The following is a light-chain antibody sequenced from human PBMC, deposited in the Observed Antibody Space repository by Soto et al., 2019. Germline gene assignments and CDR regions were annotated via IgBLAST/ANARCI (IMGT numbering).Light chain of an antibody. CDR1: QSIRSW. Sequence: DIQMTQSPSTLSASVGDRVTITCRASQSIRSWLAWYQQKSGEAPKLMVYKASNLDSGVPSRFAGSGSGTEFTLTISSLQPDDFATYHCQQYSSYPYTFGQGTKLEIK. V-gene: IGKV1-5*03. J-gene: IGKJ2*01. CDR2: KAS. CDR3: QQYSSYPYT.